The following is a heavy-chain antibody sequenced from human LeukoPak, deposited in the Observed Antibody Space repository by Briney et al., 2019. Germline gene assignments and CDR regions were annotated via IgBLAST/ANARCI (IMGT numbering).Heavy chain of an antibody. J-gene: IGHJ4*02. D-gene: IGHD5-18*01. CDR1: GTTFGSYA. Sequence: SVKVSCKASGTTFGSYAINWVRQAPGQGLEWMGAIIPSFGTVKYAQKFQGRVTMTADESTSTAYMDLNYLRSDDTAVYFCARATSANEYSYGFHFDYWGQGTLVTVSS. CDR3: ARATSANEYSYGFHFDY. CDR2: IIPSFGTV. V-gene: IGHV1-69*13.